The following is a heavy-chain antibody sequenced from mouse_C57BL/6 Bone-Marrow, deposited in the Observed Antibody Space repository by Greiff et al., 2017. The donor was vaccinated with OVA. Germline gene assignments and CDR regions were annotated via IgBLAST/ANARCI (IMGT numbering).Heavy chain of an antibody. Sequence: QVQLQQSGAELVRPGASVTLSCKASGYTFPDYEMHWVKQTPVHGLEWIGAIDPETGGTAYNQKFKGKAILTADKSSSTAYMELRSLTSEDSAVYYCTRPYYYAMDYWGQGTSVTVSS. CDR3: TRPYYYAMDY. J-gene: IGHJ4*01. CDR1: GYTFPDYE. CDR2: IDPETGGT. V-gene: IGHV1-15*01.